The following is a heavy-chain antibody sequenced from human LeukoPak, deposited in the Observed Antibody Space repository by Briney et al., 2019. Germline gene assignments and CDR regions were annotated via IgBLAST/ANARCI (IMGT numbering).Heavy chain of an antibody. J-gene: IGHJ4*02. D-gene: IGHD3-3*01. Sequence: KPSETLSLTCAVSGYSISSGYYWGWIRQPPGKGLEWIGSIYHSGSTYYNPSLKSRVTISVDTSKNQFSLKLSSVTAADTAVYYCARHADFWSGYYPYYFDYWGQGTLVTVSS. V-gene: IGHV4-38-2*01. CDR2: IYHSGST. CDR3: ARHADFWSGYYPYYFDY. CDR1: GYSISSGYY.